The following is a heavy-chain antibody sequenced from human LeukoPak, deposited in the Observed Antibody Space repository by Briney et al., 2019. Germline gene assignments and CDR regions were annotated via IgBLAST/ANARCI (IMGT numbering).Heavy chain of an antibody. CDR2: ISGSGGST. CDR1: GFTFSSYA. Sequence: PGGSLRLSCAASGFTFSSYAMSWVRQAPGKGLEWVSAISGSGGSTYYAGSVKGRFTISRDNSKNTLYLQMNSLRAEDTAVYYCAKDCSQWLAGYDYWGQGTLVTVSS. CDR3: AKDCSQWLAGYDY. V-gene: IGHV3-23*01. J-gene: IGHJ4*02. D-gene: IGHD6-19*01.